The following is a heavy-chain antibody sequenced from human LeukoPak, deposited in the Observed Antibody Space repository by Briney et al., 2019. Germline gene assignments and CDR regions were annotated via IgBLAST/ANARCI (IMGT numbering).Heavy chain of an antibody. J-gene: IGHJ4*02. D-gene: IGHD5-12*01. CDR1: GYTFTSYY. V-gene: IGHV1-2*02. CDR2: INPNSGGT. Sequence: ASVKVSCKASGYTFTSYYMHWVRQAPGQGLEWMGWINPNSGGTNYAQKFQGRVTMTRDTSISTAYMGLSRLRSDDTAVYYCASRNYDYPPFDYWGQGTLVTVSS. CDR3: ASRNYDYPPFDY.